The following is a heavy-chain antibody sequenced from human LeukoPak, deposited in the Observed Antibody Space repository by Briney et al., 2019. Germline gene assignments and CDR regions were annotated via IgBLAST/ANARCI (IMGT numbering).Heavy chain of an antibody. J-gene: IGHJ4*02. D-gene: IGHD6-19*01. CDR2: ISYDGSSE. V-gene: IGHV3-30*03. Sequence: PGGSLRLSCAASGVSFNTYGMLGVSQAPGKGLEWVTVISYDGSSEYSADSVKGRFTISRDNSKKTLYLQMSSLRVEDTAVYYCSRGAQWLVRGDFDFWRQGTLVTVSS. CDR1: GVSFNTYG. CDR3: SRGAQWLVRGDFDF.